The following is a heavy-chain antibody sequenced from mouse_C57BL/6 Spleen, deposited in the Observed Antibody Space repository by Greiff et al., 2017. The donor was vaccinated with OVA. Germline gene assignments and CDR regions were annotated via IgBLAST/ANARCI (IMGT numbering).Heavy chain of an antibody. J-gene: IGHJ4*01. CDR2: ISGGGGNT. CDR1: GFTFSSYT. V-gene: IGHV5-9*01. Sequence: EVQVVESGGGLVKPGGSLKLSCAASGFTFSSYTMSWVRQTPEKRLEWVATISGGGGNTYYPDSVKGRFTISRDNAKNTLYLQMSSLRSEDTALYYCARGLVYAMDYWGQGTSVTVSS. CDR3: ARGLVYAMDY. D-gene: IGHD2-2*01.